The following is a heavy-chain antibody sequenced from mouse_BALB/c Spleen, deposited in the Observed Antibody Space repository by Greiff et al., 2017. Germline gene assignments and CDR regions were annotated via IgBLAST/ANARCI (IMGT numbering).Heavy chain of an antibody. CDR2: ISSGSSTI. V-gene: IGHV5-17*02. D-gene: IGHD2-10*02. J-gene: IGHJ2*01. CDR3: ARWYGNYVFDY. CDR1: GFTFSSFG. Sequence: EVMLVESGGGLVQPGGSRKLSCAASGFTFSSFGMHWVRQAPEKGLEWVAYISSGSSTIYYADTVKGRFTISRDNPKNTLFLQMTSLRSEDTAMYYCARWYGNYVFDYWGQGTTLTVSS.